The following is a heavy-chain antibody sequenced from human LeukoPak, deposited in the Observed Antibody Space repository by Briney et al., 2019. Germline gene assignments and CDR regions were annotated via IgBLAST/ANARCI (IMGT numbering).Heavy chain of an antibody. CDR1: GGSISSHY. CDR2: IYYSGST. CDR3: ARGGYGGKYYYYYYYMDV. Sequence: SETLSLTCTVSGGSISSHYWSWIRQPPGKGLEWIGYIYYSGSTNYNPSLKSRVTISVDTSKNQFSLKLSSVTAADTAVYYCARGGYGGKYYYYYYYMDVWGKGTTVTVSS. J-gene: IGHJ6*03. V-gene: IGHV4-59*11. D-gene: IGHD4-23*01.